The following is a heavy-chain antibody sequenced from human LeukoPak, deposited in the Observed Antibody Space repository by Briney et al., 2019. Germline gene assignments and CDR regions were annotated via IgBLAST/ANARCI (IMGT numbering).Heavy chain of an antibody. CDR3: ARSGSGYYYIFDY. V-gene: IGHV3-23*01. D-gene: IGHD3-22*01. Sequence: GGSLRLSCAASGFTFSSYAMSWVRQAPGKGLEWVSAISGSGGSTYYADSVKGRFTISRDNSKNTLYLQMNSLRAEDTAVYYCARSGSGYYYIFDYWGQGTLLTVSS. CDR1: GFTFSSYA. CDR2: ISGSGGST. J-gene: IGHJ4*02.